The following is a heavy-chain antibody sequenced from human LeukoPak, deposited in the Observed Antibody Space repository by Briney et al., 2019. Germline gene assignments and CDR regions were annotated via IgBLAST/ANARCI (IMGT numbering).Heavy chain of an antibody. V-gene: IGHV3-30*02. CDR2: IRYDGSNK. J-gene: IGHJ5*02. CDR3: AREGYSGWYFAGPANWFDP. D-gene: IGHD6-19*01. Sequence: PGGSLRLSCAASGFTFSSYGMHWVRQAPGKGLEWVAFIRYDGSNKYYADSVKGRFTISRDNAKNSLYLQMNSLRAEDTAVYYCAREGYSGWYFAGPANWFDPWGQGTLVTVSS. CDR1: GFTFSSYG.